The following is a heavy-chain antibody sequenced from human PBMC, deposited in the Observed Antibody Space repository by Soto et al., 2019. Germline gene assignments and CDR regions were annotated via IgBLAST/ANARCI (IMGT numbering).Heavy chain of an antibody. D-gene: IGHD1-26*01. CDR3: AIFLLVGSFDI. CDR2: ISYDEINK. J-gene: IGHJ3*02. Sequence: QVQLVESGGGVVQPGRSLRLSCAASGFTFSNYAMHWVRQAPGKGLEWVAVISYDEINKYYADSVKGRFTISRDNSKNTLSLQMNTLRAEDTAVYYCAIFLLVGSFDIWGQGTMVTVSS. V-gene: IGHV3-30-3*01. CDR1: GFTFSNYA.